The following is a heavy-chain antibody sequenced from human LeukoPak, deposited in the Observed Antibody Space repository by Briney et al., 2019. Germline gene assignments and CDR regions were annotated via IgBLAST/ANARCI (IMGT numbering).Heavy chain of an antibody. V-gene: IGHV4-34*01. D-gene: IGHD3-22*01. J-gene: IGHJ6*02. CDR1: GGSLSDFH. Sequence: PSETLSLTCAVSGGSLSDFHWSWIRQSPGKGLEWIGEITHNGSTNYNPSLKSRVTISVDTSKNQFSLKLSSVTAADTAVYYCARDRGYYYDKEGMDVWGQGTTVTVSS. CDR3: ARDRGYYYDKEGMDV. CDR2: ITHNGST.